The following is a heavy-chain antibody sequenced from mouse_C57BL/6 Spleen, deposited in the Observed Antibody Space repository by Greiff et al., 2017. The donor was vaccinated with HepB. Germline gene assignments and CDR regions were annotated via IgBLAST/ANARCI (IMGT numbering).Heavy chain of an antibody. CDR3: TTTSTVGFDY. CDR1: GFNIKDNY. Sequence: VQLQQSGAELVRPGASVKLSCTASGFNIKDNYMPGVKQRPEQGLEWIGWIEPENGDTEYALKFQGKATITADTSSNTAYLQLSSLTSEDTAVYYCTTTSTVGFDYWGQGTTLTVSS. CDR2: IEPENGDT. D-gene: IGHD1-1*01. V-gene: IGHV14-4*01. J-gene: IGHJ2*01.